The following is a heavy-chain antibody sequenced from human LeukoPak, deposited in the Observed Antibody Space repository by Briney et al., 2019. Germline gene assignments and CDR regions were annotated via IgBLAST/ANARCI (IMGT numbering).Heavy chain of an antibody. V-gene: IGHV3-48*04. CDR1: GFTFSSYS. Sequence: GGSLRLSCAASGFTFSSYSMNWVRQAPGKGLEWVSYISSSSSTIYYADSVKGRFTISRDNAKNSLYLQMNSLRAEDTAVYYCARIVGSSSWSPYYYYYYGMDVWGQGTTVTVSS. J-gene: IGHJ6*02. CDR3: ARIVGSSSWSPYYYYYYGMDV. D-gene: IGHD6-13*01. CDR2: ISSSSSTI.